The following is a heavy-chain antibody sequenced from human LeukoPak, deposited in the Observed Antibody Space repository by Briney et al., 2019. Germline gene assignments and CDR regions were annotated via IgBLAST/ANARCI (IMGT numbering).Heavy chain of an antibody. CDR2: VFHRVTT. CDR1: GYSINSAFY. Sequence: SETLSLTCTVSGYSINSAFYWGWIRVPPGKGLEWIGIVFHRVTTYYNSSLKSRVNISIDTSKNQFSLKLNSLTAEDTAMYYCVRDGYYGSGSPGWFGPWGPGTLVIVSA. D-gene: IGHD3-10*01. V-gene: IGHV4-38-2*02. J-gene: IGHJ5*02. CDR3: VRDGYYGSGSPGWFGP.